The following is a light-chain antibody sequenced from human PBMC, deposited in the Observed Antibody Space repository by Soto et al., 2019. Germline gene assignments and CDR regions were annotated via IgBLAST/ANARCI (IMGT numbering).Light chain of an antibody. CDR2: DAS. J-gene: IGKJ2*01. CDR3: QQCNTYPYT. V-gene: IGKV1-5*01. CDR1: QSISSW. Sequence: DIQMTQSPSTLSASVGDRVTITCRASQSISSWLAWYQQKPGKAPKPLIYDASSLESGVPSRFSGSGSGTEFTLTISSLQPDDFATYYCQQCNTYPYTFGQGTKVDIK.